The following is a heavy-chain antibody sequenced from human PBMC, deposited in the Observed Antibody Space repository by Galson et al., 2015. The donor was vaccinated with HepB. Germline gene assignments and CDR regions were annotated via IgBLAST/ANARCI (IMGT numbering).Heavy chain of an antibody. CDR2: ISYDGSNK. D-gene: IGHD3-10*01. CDR3: ARTMVRGVIITRDLGIDY. Sequence: SLRLSCAASGFTFSSYAMHWVRQAPGKGLEWVAVISYDGSNKYYADSVKGRFTISRDNSKNTLYLQMNSLRAEDTAVYYCARTMVRGVIITRDLGIDYWGQGTLVTVSS. J-gene: IGHJ4*02. CDR1: GFTFSSYA. V-gene: IGHV3-30*04.